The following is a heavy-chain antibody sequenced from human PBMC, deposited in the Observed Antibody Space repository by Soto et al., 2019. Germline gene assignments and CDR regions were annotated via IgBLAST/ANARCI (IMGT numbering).Heavy chain of an antibody. J-gene: IGHJ4*02. CDR2: IYWDDSK. CDR1: GFSLTTDRVG. CDR3: AHAYGGRSLY. D-gene: IGHD1-26*01. Sequence: QITLKESGPTLVKPTQTLTLTCTFSGFSLTTDRVGVGWIRQPPGEALEWLAVIYWDDSKTYRPSLESRLTITKATPKNPVALTMTNMDSLDTATYYCAHAYGGRSLYWGQGTLVTVSS. V-gene: IGHV2-5*02.